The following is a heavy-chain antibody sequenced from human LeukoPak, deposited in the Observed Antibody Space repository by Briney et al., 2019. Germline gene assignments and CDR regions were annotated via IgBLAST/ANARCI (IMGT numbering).Heavy chain of an antibody. CDR2: IYYNESP. V-gene: IGHV4-59*01. Sequence: SETLSLTCTVSGGSISSYYWSWIRQPPGKGLEWIGYIYYNESPNYNPSLESRITMSIDTSQNQFSLRLSSVTAADTAVYYCARGATLLGDRWDWFDPWGQGTLVTVSS. D-gene: IGHD3-16*01. CDR1: GGSISSYY. CDR3: ARGATLLGDRWDWFDP. J-gene: IGHJ5*02.